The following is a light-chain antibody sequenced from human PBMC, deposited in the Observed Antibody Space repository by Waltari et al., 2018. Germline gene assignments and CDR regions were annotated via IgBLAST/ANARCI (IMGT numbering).Light chain of an antibody. CDR2: WAS. Sequence: DIIMTQYPDSLAVSLGERATLNCKSNQSLLYDANNRDYLAWFHQKPGQPPTFLIYWASTRESGVPDRFSGSGSGTDFTLTITSLQAEDVGVYYCQQYYTHPITFGQGTRLEI. J-gene: IGKJ5*01. CDR3: QQYYTHPIT. CDR1: QSLLYDANNRDY. V-gene: IGKV4-1*01.